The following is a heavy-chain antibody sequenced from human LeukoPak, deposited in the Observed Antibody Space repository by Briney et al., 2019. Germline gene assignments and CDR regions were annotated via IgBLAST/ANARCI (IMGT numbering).Heavy chain of an antibody. CDR2: ISYDGSNK. CDR3: ARDNSGSYPKFDY. D-gene: IGHD1-26*01. CDR1: GFTFSSYA. Sequence: GGSLRLSCAASGFTFSSYAMHWVRQAPGKGLEWVAVISYDGSNKYYADSVKGRFTISRDNSKNTPYLQMNSLRAEDTAVYYCARDNSGSYPKFDYWGQGTLVTVSS. V-gene: IGHV3-30*04. J-gene: IGHJ4*02.